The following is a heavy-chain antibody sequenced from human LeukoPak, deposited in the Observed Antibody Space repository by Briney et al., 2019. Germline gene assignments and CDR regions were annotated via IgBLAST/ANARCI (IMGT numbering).Heavy chain of an antibody. V-gene: IGHV3-23*01. Sequence: GGSLRLSCAASGFTFSSYAMSWVRQAPGKGLEWVSAISGSGGSTYYADSVKGRFTISRDNSKNTLYLQMTRLRAEDTAVYYCAKDVGRPGAPLWAFDIWGQGTMVTVSS. D-gene: IGHD6-6*01. CDR2: ISGSGGST. J-gene: IGHJ3*02. CDR3: AKDVGRPGAPLWAFDI. CDR1: GFTFSSYA.